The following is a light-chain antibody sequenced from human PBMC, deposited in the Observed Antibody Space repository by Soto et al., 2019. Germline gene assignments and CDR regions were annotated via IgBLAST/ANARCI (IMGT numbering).Light chain of an antibody. CDR3: QQYNSYPLT. V-gene: IGKV1-5*03. CDR1: QSISYW. J-gene: IGKJ4*01. Sequence: DIQMTQSPSTLSAPVGDRVTITCRASQSISYWLAWHQQKPGKAPNLLIYKASTLESGVPSRFSGSGSGTEFTLTINSLQPDDFATYYCQQYNSYPLTFGGGTKVEIK. CDR2: KAS.